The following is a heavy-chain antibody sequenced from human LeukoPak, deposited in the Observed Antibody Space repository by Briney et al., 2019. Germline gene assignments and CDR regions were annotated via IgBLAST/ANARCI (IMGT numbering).Heavy chain of an antibody. CDR3: VRDLGGDYVIDYFDY. CDR2: IWYDGSNK. V-gene: IGHV3-33*01. CDR1: GFTFSSYG. Sequence: GGSLRLSCAASGFTFSSYGMHWVRQAPGKGLEWVAVIWYDGSNKYYADSVKGRFTISRDNSKNTLYLQMNSLRAEDTAVYYCVRDLGGDYVIDYFDYWGQGTLVTVSS. D-gene: IGHD4-17*01. J-gene: IGHJ4*02.